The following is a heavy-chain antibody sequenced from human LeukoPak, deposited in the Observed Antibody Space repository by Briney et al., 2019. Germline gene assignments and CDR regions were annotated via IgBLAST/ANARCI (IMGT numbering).Heavy chain of an antibody. D-gene: IGHD2-15*01. J-gene: IGHJ4*02. Sequence: SQTLSPTCTVSGGSISSGGYYWSWIRQHPGKGLEWIGYIYYSGSTYYNPSLESRAAILVDTSKNQFSLKLSFVTAADTAVYYCARDLVVGGASRLDSWGQGTLVTVSS. CDR3: ARDLVVGGASRLDS. CDR2: IYYSGST. V-gene: IGHV4-31*03. CDR1: GGSISSGGYY.